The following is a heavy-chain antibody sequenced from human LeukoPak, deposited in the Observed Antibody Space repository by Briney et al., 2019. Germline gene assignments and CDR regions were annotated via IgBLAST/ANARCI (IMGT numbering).Heavy chain of an antibody. CDR2: IYPGDSDT. V-gene: IGHV5-51*01. Sequence: GESRKISCKGSGYSFTSYWIGWVRQMPGKGLEWMGIIYPGDSDTRYSPSFQGQVTISADKSISTAYLQWSSLKASDTAMYYCARHFHCSGGSCYSGNNNWFDPWGQGTLVTVSS. D-gene: IGHD2-15*01. CDR1: GYSFTSYW. J-gene: IGHJ5*02. CDR3: ARHFHCSGGSCYSGNNNWFDP.